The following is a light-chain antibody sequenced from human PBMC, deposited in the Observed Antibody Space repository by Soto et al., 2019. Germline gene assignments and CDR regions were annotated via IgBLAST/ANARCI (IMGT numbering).Light chain of an antibody. V-gene: IGKV1-33*01. CDR1: QDIRIY. Sequence: DIQMTQSPLSLSASVGDRVTITCQASQDIRIYLNWYQQKPGKAPKLLIYDASNLDTGFPARFSGSGSGTNFTFTISSLQPEDIATYYCQQYDNLPLTFGGGTKVEIK. CDR3: QQYDNLPLT. CDR2: DAS. J-gene: IGKJ4*01.